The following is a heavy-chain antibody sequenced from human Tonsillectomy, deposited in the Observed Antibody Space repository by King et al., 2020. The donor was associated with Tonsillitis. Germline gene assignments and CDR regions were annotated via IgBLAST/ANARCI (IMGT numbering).Heavy chain of an antibody. CDR2: ISASGGST. D-gene: IGHD6-19*01. J-gene: IGHJ4*02. CDR1: GFTFSNYV. CDR3: AKLISGWSRGPAGDDSGFDS. V-gene: IGHV3-23*04. Sequence: VQLVESGGGLVQPGRSLRLSCAASGFTFSNYVMTWVRQTPGKELEWVLSISASGGSTDYADSVKGRFIISRDNSKSMLYLRMNSLRAEDTAVYYCAKLISGWSRGPAGDDSGFDSWGQGTPVTVSS.